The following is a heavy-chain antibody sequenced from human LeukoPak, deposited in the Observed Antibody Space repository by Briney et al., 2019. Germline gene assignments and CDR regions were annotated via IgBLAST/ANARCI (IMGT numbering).Heavy chain of an antibody. V-gene: IGHV3-66*01. CDR3: ARDQNC. J-gene: IGHJ4*02. CDR2: IDTGGKT. Sequence: GGSLRLSCAASGFSFSSYWMSWVRQAPGKGLEWVSLIDTGGKTYYTDSVKGRFTISRDDSKNTLFLQMNSLRADDTAVYYCARDQNCWGQGTLVTVSS. CDR1: GFSFSSYW.